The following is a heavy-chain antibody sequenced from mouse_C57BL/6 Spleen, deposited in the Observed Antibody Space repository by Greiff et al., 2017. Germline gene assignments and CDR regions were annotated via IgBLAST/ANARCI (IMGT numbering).Heavy chain of an antibody. CDR3: ANDGYP. D-gene: IGHD2-3*01. V-gene: IGHV5-6*01. CDR2: ISSGGSYT. CDR1: GFTFSSYG. Sequence: EVKLMESGGDLVKPGGSLKLSCAASGFTFSSYGMSWVRQTPDKRLEWVATISSGGSYTYYPDSVKGRFTISRDNAKNTLYLQMSSLKSEDTAIYYCANDGYPWGQGTLVTVSA. J-gene: IGHJ3*01.